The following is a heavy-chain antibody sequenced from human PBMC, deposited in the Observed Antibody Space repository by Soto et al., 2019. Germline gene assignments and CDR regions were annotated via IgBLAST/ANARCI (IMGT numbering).Heavy chain of an antibody. Sequence: QVQLQQWGAGLLKPSETLSLTCAVYGGSFSGYYWSWIRQPPGKGLEWIGEINHSGSTNYNPSLKSRVTISVDTSKNQFSLKLSSVTAADTAVYYCARGYRHCSSTSCYVRSGYYYYYMDVWGKGTTVTVSS. V-gene: IGHV4-34*01. CDR1: GGSFSGYY. J-gene: IGHJ6*03. D-gene: IGHD2-2*01. CDR2: INHSGST. CDR3: ARGYRHCSSTSCYVRSGYYYYYMDV.